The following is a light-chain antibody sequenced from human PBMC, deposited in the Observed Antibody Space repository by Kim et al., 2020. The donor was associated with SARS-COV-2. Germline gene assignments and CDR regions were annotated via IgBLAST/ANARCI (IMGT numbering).Light chain of an antibody. V-gene: IGLV3-19*01. CDR2: GKN. CDR3: NSRDSSGNHLGV. CDR1: SLRSYY. J-gene: IGLJ1*01. Sequence: LGQTVRIPCQGDSLRSYYASWYQQKPGQAPVLVIYGKNNRPSGIPDRFSGSSSGNTASLTITGAQAEDEADYYCNSRDSSGNHLGVFGTGTKVTVL.